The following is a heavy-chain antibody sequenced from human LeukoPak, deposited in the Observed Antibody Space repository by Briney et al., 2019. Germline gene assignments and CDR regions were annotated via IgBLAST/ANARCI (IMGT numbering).Heavy chain of an antibody. CDR3: ARHSSGGRLNFDY. CDR2: IYYSGST. D-gene: IGHD3-16*01. Sequence: SETLSLTCTVSGGSISSDYWSWIRQPPGKGLEWIGYIYYSGSTNYNPSLKSRVTISVDTSKNQFSLKLSSVTAADTAVYYCARHSSGGRLNFDYWGQGTLVTVSS. CDR1: GGSISSDY. J-gene: IGHJ4*02. V-gene: IGHV4-59*08.